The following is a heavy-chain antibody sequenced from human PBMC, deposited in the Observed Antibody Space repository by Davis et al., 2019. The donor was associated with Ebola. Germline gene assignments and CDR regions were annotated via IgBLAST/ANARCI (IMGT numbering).Heavy chain of an antibody. CDR3: AKDNRNIWSEV. CDR1: GFTFSSYS. Sequence: PGGSLRLSCAASGFTFSSYSMNWVRLAPGKGLEWVSTYGTSADTYYADSVKGRFTISRDNSKNTLYLQMNGLRVEDTAIYYCAKDNRNIWSEVWGQGTMVTVSS. D-gene: IGHD2/OR15-2a*01. V-gene: IGHV3-23*01. CDR2: GTSADT. J-gene: IGHJ3*01.